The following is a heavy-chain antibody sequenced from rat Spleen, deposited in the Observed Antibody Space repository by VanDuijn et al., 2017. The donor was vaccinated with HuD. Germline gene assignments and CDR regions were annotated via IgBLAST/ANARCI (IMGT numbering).Heavy chain of an antibody. CDR1: GFTFSSFP. V-gene: IGHV5S13*01. CDR3: ARHSPRGNSGYDWFAY. J-gene: IGHJ2*01. CDR2: ISTGGGNT. Sequence: EVQLVESGGGLVQPGRSLKLSCAASGFTFSSFPMAWVRQAPKKGPEWVASISTGGGNTYYRDSVKGRFTISRDNAKNTQYLQMDSMRSEDTATYYCARHSPRGNSGYDWFAYWGQGVMVTVSS. D-gene: IGHD4-3*01.